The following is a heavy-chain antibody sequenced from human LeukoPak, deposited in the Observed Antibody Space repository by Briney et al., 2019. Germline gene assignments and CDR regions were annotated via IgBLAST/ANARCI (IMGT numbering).Heavy chain of an antibody. CDR2: IYPGDSDT. CDR3: ARRSYDFWSGYYNYFDY. J-gene: IGHJ4*02. Sequence: GASLKISCKGSGSSFTSYWIGWVRQMPGKGLEWMGIIYPGDSDTRYSPSFQGQVTISADKSISTAYLQWSSLKASDTAMYYCARRSYDFWSGYYNYFDYWGQGTLVTVSS. CDR1: GSSFTSYW. D-gene: IGHD3-3*01. V-gene: IGHV5-51*01.